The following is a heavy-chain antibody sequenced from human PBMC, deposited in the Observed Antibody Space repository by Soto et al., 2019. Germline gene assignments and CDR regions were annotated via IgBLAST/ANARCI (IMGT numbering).Heavy chain of an antibody. J-gene: IGHJ4*02. Sequence: PSETLSLTCNVSGGSVGSSSYYWGWIRQAPGKGLEWIVSTYYSAGTHYNPSLKSRVTTSMDASKNQFSLTVTSVTAADTAIYYCARHASRGYSSSWYFEDWGQGTPVTVSS. D-gene: IGHD6-13*01. V-gene: IGHV4-39*01. CDR2: TYYSAGT. CDR3: ARHASRGYSSSWYFED. CDR1: GGSVGSSSYY.